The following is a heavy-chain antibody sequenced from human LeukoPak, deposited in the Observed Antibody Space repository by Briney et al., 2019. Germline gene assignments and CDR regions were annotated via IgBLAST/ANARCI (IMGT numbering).Heavy chain of an antibody. D-gene: IGHD3-22*01. CDR1: GFTFTSYS. J-gene: IGHJ4*02. V-gene: IGHV3-23*01. Sequence: GGSLRLSCAASGFTFTSYSMNWVRQAPGKGLEWVSTISGGGGSTYYADSVKGRFTISRDNSKNTLYLQMNSLRAEDTAVYYCAKDPHYYYDSSGYSLVGYWGQGTLVTVSS. CDR3: AKDPHYYYDSSGYSLVGY. CDR2: ISGGGGST.